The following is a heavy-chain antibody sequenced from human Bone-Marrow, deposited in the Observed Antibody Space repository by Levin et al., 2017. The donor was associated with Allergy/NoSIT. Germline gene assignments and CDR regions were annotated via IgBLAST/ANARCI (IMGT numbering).Heavy chain of an antibody. CDR3: ARLYCISTSCYHGNWFDP. J-gene: IGHJ5*02. D-gene: IGHD2-2*01. CDR2: IFSNDEK. CDR1: GFSLSNARMG. Sequence: SGPTLVKPTETLTLTCTVSGFSLSNARMGVSWIRQPPGKALEWLAHIFSNDEKSYSTSLKSRLTISKDTSKSQVVLTMTNMDPVDTATYYCARLYCISTSCYHGNWFDPWGQGTLVTVSS. V-gene: IGHV2-26*01.